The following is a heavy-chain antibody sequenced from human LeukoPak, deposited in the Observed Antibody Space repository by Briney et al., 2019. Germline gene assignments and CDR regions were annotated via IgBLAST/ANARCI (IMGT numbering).Heavy chain of an antibody. CDR2: ITSNGGST. CDR1: GFSFTSYA. V-gene: IGHV3-23*01. Sequence: GGSLRLSCAASGFSFTSYAMSWVRQAPGKGLEWVSTITSNGGSTDYADSVKGRFTISRDSSENTLDLQMNSLRAEDTAVYYCAKDGRVVRVFDYWGQGTLVTVSS. CDR3: AKDGRVVRVFDY. J-gene: IGHJ4*02. D-gene: IGHD3-10*01.